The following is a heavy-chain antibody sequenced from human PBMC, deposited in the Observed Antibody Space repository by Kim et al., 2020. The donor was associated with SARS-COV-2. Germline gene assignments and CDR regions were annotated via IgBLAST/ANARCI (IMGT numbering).Heavy chain of an antibody. J-gene: IGHJ4*02. V-gene: IGHV4-34*01. CDR2: INPSGST. CDR3: ARGRAYSATALGY. D-gene: IGHD5-12*01. Sequence: SETLSLTCAVYDGSFSGYYWNWIRQPPGKGLEWIGEINPSGSTNYNPSLKSRVTMSLDTSKNHFSLKLTSVTAADTAVYYCARGRAYSATALGYWGQGTLVTVSS. CDR1: DGSFSGYY.